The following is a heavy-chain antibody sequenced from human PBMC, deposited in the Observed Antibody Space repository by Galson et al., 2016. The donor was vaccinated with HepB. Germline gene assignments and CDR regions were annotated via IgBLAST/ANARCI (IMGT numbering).Heavy chain of an antibody. CDR2: ISGDGGTS. CDR3: AKFTQQWLDRVYYFDY. V-gene: IGHV3-23*01. D-gene: IGHD6-19*01. CDR1: GFTFSNYA. Sequence: SLRLSCAASGFTFSNYAMSWVRQAPGKRLEWVSSISGDGGTSYYADSVQGRFTTSRDRSKNTLSLQMNSLRADDTAVYYCAKFTQQWLDRVYYFDYWGQGALVTVSS. J-gene: IGHJ4*02.